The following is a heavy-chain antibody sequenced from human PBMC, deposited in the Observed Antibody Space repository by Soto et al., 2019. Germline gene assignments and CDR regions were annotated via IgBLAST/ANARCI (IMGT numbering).Heavy chain of an antibody. V-gene: IGHV3-33*01. CDR2: IWDDGSNK. CDR1: GFTFSSYG. Sequence: QVQLVESGGGLVQPGRSLRLSCAASGFTFSSYGMNWVRQAPGKGLEWVAVIWDDGSNKYYADSVKGRFTISRDNSKHTLYLQMNSLRAEDTAVYYCARGLGFYYESSGPTPYYYYVMDVWGPGTTVNGSS. CDR3: ARGLGFYYESSGPTPYYYYVMDV. D-gene: IGHD3-22*01. J-gene: IGHJ6*02.